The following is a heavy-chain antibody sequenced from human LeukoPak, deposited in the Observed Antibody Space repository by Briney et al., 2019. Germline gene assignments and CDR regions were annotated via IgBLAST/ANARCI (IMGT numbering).Heavy chain of an antibody. CDR1: GGSISSSSYY. V-gene: IGHV4-39*01. Sequence: SETLSLTCTVSGGSISSSSYYWGWIRQPPGKGPEWIGNIYYSGSTYYNPSLKSRVTISADTSKNQFSLKLSSVTAADSAMYYCARLGSSAPLYYFDYWGQGTLVTVSS. CDR3: ARLGSSAPLYYFDY. D-gene: IGHD6-19*01. CDR2: IYYSGST. J-gene: IGHJ4*02.